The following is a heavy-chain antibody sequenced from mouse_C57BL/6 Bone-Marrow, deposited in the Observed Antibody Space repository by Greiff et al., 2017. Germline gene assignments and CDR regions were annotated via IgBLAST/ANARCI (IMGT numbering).Heavy chain of an antibody. V-gene: IGHV1-81*01. D-gene: IGHD6-1*01. Sequence: VQLQQSGAELARPGASVKLSCKASGYTFTSYGISWVKQRTGQGLEWIGEIYPRSGNTYYNEKFKGKATLTADKSSSTAYMELRSLTSEDSAVYVCAIAWGPAWFAYWGQGTLVTVSA. CDR2: IYPRSGNT. CDR1: GYTFTSYG. J-gene: IGHJ3*01. CDR3: AIAWGPAWFAY.